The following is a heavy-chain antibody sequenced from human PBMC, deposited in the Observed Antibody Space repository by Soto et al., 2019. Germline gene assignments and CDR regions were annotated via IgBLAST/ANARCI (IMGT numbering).Heavy chain of an antibody. CDR3: AGGLVLPFLEWLSPLGY. CDR1: GFTFSSYS. D-gene: IGHD3-3*01. V-gene: IGHV3-21*04. Sequence: EVQLVESGGGLVKPGGSLRLSCAASGFTFSSYSMNWVRQAPGKGLEWVSSIRSSSSYIYYADSVKGRFTISRDNAKNLLESPKNRLGAEDTAVFFRAGGLVLPFLEWLSPLGYWGQGTLVTVSS. J-gene: IGHJ4*02. CDR2: IRSSSSYI.